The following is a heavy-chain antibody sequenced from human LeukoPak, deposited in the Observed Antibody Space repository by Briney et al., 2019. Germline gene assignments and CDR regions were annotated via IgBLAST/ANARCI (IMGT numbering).Heavy chain of an antibody. CDR2: ISSSSSTI. CDR3: ARSPGGSSWYGNY. J-gene: IGHJ4*02. V-gene: IGHV3-48*01. Sequence: GGSLRLSCAASGFTFSRYSANWVRQAPGKGLEWVSYISSSSSTIYYADSVKGRFTISRDNAKNSLYLQMNSLRAEDTAVYYCARSPGGSSWYGNYWGQGTLVTVSS. CDR1: GFTFSRYS. D-gene: IGHD6-13*01.